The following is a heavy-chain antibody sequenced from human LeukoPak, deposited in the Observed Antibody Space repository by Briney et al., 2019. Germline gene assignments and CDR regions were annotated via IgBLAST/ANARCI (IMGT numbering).Heavy chain of an antibody. CDR3: AKDPYAILTGYRYYFDY. V-gene: IGHV3-23*01. CDR1: GFTSSSYA. CDR2: ISGSGGST. D-gene: IGHD3-9*01. Sequence: PGGSLRLSCVASGFTSSSYAMSWVRQAPGKGVVWVSAISGSGGSTYYADSVKGRFTISRDNSKNTLFLQMNSLRAEDTAVYYCAKDPYAILTGYRYYFDYWGQGTLVTVSS. J-gene: IGHJ4*02.